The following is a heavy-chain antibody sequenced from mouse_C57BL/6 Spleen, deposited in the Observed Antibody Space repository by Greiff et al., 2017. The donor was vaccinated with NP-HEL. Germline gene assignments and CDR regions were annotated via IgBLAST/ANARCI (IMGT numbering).Heavy chain of an antibody. D-gene: IGHD3-2*02. Sequence: EVMLVESGGGLVKPGGSLKLSCAASGFTFSSYAMSWVRQTPEKRLEWVATISDGGSYTYYPDNVKGRFTISRDNAKNNLYLQKSHLKSDDTAMYYCARARQLRPFDYWGQGTTLTVSS. CDR3: ARARQLRPFDY. V-gene: IGHV5-4*03. CDR2: ISDGGSYT. J-gene: IGHJ2*01. CDR1: GFTFSSYA.